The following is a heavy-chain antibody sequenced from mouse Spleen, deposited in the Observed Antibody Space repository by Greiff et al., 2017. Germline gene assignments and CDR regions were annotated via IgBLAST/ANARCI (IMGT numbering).Heavy chain of an antibody. J-gene: IGHJ2*01. CDR3: ARSGYYGSSPYYFDY. V-gene: IGHV1S135*01. Sequence: VQLKESGPELVKPGASVKVSCKASGYAFTSYYMHWVKQSHGKSLEWIGYIDPYNGGTSYNQKFKGKATLTVDKSSSTAYMHLNSLTSEDSAVYYCARSGYYGSSPYYFDYWGQGTTLTVSS. CDR1: GYAFTSYY. D-gene: IGHD1-1*01. CDR2: IDPYNGGT.